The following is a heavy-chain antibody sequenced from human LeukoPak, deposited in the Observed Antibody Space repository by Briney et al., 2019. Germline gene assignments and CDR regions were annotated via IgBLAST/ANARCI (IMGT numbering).Heavy chain of an antibody. CDR1: GGSVSNASYY. V-gene: IGHV4-61*01. J-gene: IGHJ4*02. CDR3: ARVRYGSGSYYFDN. CDR2: VYYSGST. D-gene: IGHD3-10*01. Sequence: PSETLSLTCTVSGGSVSNASYYWSWTRQPPGKGLDWIGYVYYSGSTNYSPSLKSRVTVSVDTSKNQFSLKLTSVTAADTAVYYCARVRYGSGSYYFDNWGQGTLVTVSS.